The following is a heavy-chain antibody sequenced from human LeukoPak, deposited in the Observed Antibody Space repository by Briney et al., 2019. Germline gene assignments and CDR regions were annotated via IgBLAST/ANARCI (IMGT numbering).Heavy chain of an antibody. CDR2: IYYGGNT. V-gene: IGHV4-59*12. Sequence: SETLSLTCTVSGASIRSYYYWSWIRQPPGKGLEWIGYIYYGGNTNYNPSLKSRVTISVDTSKNQFSLKLSSVTAADTAVYYCASRIGGVIATLEYYFDYWGQGTLVTVSS. CDR1: GASIRSYYY. D-gene: IGHD3-16*02. J-gene: IGHJ4*02. CDR3: ASRIGGVIATLEYYFDY.